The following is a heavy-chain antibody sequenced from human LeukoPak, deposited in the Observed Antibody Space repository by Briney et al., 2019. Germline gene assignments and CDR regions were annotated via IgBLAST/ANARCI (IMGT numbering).Heavy chain of an antibody. V-gene: IGHV4-38-2*01. Sequence: PSETLSLTCAVSGYSISSGYYWGWIRQPPGKGLEWIGTIFYSGSTYYNPSLKNRLTISVDTSKNQYSLRLSSVTAADTAVYYCARHLRPYFDYWGQGTLVTVSS. D-gene: IGHD3-3*01. J-gene: IGHJ4*02. CDR1: GYSISSGYY. CDR3: ARHLRPYFDY. CDR2: IFYSGST.